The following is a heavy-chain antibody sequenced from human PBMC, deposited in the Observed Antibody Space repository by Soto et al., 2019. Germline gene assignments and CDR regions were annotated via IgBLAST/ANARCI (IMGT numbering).Heavy chain of an antibody. Sequence: VESLKISCKASGYGFTSYWTTWLPQIPGKGLERMGRINTKHSYSTFSSPFQDKVTISADKSSSTACLQWSSRKASNTAMYYCARLGVASSIAARPNSHCCYGMDVWGKGTTVTVAS. D-gene: IGHD6-6*01. CDR2: INTKHSYS. CDR1: GYGFTSYW. V-gene: IGHV5-10-1*01. J-gene: IGHJ6*04. CDR3: ARLGVASSIAARPNSHCCYGMDV.